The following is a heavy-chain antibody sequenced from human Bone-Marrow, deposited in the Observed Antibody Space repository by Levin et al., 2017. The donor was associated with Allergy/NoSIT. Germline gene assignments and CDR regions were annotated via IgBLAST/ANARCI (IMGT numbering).Heavy chain of an antibody. CDR3: SRITYGSGSSDFDY. CDR2: LRSKAYGGTT. V-gene: IGHV3-49*03. D-gene: IGHD3-10*01. J-gene: IGHJ4*02. Sequence: SCAASGFTFGDYAMSWFRQAPGKGLEWVGFLRSKAYGGTTKYAASVKGRFTISRDDSKSIAYLQMNSLKTEDTAVYYCSRITYGSGSSDFDYWGQGTLVTVSS. CDR1: GFTFGDYA.